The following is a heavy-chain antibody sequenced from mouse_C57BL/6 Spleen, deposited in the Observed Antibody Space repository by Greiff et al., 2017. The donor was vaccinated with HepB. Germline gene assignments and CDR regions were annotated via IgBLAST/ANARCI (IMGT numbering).Heavy chain of an antibody. CDR2: ISSGGSYT. CDR3: ARHATGDWYFDV. Sequence: EVQRVESGGDLVKPGGSLKLSCAASGFTFSSYGMSWVRQTPDKRLEWVATISSGGSYTYYPDSVKGRFTISRDNAKNTLYLQMSSLKSEDTAMYYCARHATGDWYFDVWGTGTTVTVSS. V-gene: IGHV5-6*01. CDR1: GFTFSSYG. J-gene: IGHJ1*03. D-gene: IGHD4-1*01.